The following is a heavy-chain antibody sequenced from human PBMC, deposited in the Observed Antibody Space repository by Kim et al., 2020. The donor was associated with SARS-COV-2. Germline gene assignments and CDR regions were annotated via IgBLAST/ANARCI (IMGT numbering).Heavy chain of an antibody. Sequence: GGSLRLSCLASGFTFSSYAMNWARQAPGKGLEWVSFIGRNDGRTYYADSVKCRFIISRDNSEYTMYLQIYTLRSEVTGVYFCAIGISHCAYFFLFDFCG. CDR2: IGRNDGRT. CDR1: GFTFSSYA. D-gene: IGHD1-26*01. V-gene: IGHV3-23*01. J-gene: IGHJ4*01. CDR3: AIGISHCAYFFLFDF.